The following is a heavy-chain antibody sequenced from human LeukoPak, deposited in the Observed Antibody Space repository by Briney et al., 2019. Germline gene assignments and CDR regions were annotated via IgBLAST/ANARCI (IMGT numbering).Heavy chain of an antibody. J-gene: IGHJ6*02. CDR3: ARERAVTGHYYYYGVDV. CDR1: GYTFTGYY. V-gene: IGHV1-2*02. CDR2: INPNSGGT. Sequence: VASVKVSCKASGYTFTGYYMHWVRQAPGQGLEWMGWINPNSGGTNYAQKFQGRVTMTRDTSISTAYMELSRLRSDDTAVYYCARERAVTGHYYYYGVDVWGQGITVTVSS. D-gene: IGHD4-17*01.